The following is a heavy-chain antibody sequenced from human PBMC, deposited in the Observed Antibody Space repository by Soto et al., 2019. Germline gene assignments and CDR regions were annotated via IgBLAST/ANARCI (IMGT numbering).Heavy chain of an antibody. D-gene: IGHD2-15*01. CDR2: IKPKTHGGTA. V-gene: IGHV3-15*01. CDR3: TTWDIVVVASFI. Sequence: EVQLVESGGGLLKPGKSLRLSCAASGFTFSNAYMTWVRQAPGKGLEWVGRIKPKTHGGTADYAAPVKDRFIISRDDLKNTVYLQMNSLKIEDAAVYYCTTWDIVVVASFIWGQGTLVTVSS. CDR1: GFTFSNAY. J-gene: IGHJ4*02.